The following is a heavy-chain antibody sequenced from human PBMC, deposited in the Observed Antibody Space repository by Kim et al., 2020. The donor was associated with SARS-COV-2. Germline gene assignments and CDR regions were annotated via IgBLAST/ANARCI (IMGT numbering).Heavy chain of an antibody. CDR3: ARSAHFWSGHYLDF. CDR2: INPYSGDT. CDR1: GYTFTDYY. Sequence: ASVKVSCKASGYTFTDYYIHWVRQAPGQGLEWMGWINPYSGDTNYEQKFQGRVTMTRDTSISTPYVELSSLRSDDTAVYYCARSAHFWSGHYLDFWGQGTLITVSA. D-gene: IGHD3-3*01. V-gene: IGHV1-2*02. J-gene: IGHJ4*02.